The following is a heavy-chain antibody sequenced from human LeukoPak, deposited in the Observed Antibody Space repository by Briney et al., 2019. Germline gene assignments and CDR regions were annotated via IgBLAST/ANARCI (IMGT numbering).Heavy chain of an antibody. Sequence: SETLSLTCTGSGGSNNSYYWSWIRQPPGKGLEWIGGLYHSGSTYSNPSLKSRVTISVDTFKNQLSLKLSSVTAADTAVYYCARRGYSSGWSHYWGQGTLVTVSS. CDR3: ARRGYSSGWSHY. J-gene: IGHJ4*02. D-gene: IGHD6-19*01. CDR1: GGSNNSYY. CDR2: LYHSGST. V-gene: IGHV4-59*04.